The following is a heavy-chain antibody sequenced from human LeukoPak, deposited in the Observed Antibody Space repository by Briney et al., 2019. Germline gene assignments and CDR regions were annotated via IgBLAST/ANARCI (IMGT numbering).Heavy chain of an antibody. CDR1: GYTFTGFY. D-gene: IGHD3-3*01. Sequence: ASVKVSCKASGYTFTGFYIHWVRQAPGQGLEWMGWINPNSGGTNYAQKFQGRVTMTRDSSISTAYMELSRLSSDDTAVYYCARVGVRGDGSHRTGVDYWGQGTLVTVSS. CDR2: INPNSGGT. CDR3: ARVGVRGDGSHRTGVDY. J-gene: IGHJ4*02. V-gene: IGHV1-2*02.